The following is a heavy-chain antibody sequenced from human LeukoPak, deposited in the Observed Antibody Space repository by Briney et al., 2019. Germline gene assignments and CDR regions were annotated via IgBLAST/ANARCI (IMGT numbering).Heavy chain of an antibody. Sequence: QSGGSLRLSCAASGFTFSSYWMSWVRQAPGKELEGVANINQDGSEKYYVDSVKGRFTISRDDAKNSLYLQMNSLRAEDTAVYYCARALHYYYVWGGYRPSHAFDIWGQGTMVTVSS. V-gene: IGHV3-7*01. CDR1: GFTFSSYW. CDR3: ARALHYYYVWGGYRPSHAFDI. J-gene: IGHJ3*02. D-gene: IGHD3-16*02. CDR2: INQDGSEK.